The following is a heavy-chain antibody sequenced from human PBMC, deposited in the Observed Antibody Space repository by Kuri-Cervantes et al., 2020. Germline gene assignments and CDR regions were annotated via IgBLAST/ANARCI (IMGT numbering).Heavy chain of an antibody. D-gene: IGHD3-3*01. V-gene: IGHV1-2*02. CDR1: GYTFTSYG. J-gene: IGHJ6*02. CDR3: ARDLWAYVLRFLNGYYYYGMDV. Sequence: ASVKVSCKASGYTFTSYGISWVRQATGQGLEWMGWINPNSGGTNYAQKFQGRVTMTRDTSTSTAYMELSRLRSDDTAVYYCARDLWAYVLRFLNGYYYYGMDVWGQGTTVTVSS. CDR2: INPNSGGT.